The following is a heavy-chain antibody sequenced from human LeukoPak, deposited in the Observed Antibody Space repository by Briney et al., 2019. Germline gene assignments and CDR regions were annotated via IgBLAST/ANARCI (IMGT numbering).Heavy chain of an antibody. CDR3: GNGDDRNY. CDR1: GFTFSSYP. CDR2: IRNNGDST. V-gene: IGHV3-64D*09. J-gene: IGHJ4*02. Sequence: PGGSLRLSCSASGFTFSSYPMHWVRQAPGKGLEYVSGIRNNGDSTYYADSVKGRFTISRDNSKNTVYLQMSSLRAEDTAVYYCGNGDDRNYWGQGTLVTVSS. D-gene: IGHD5-12*01.